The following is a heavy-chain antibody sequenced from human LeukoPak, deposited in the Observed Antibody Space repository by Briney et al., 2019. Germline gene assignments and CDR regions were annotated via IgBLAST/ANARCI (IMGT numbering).Heavy chain of an antibody. D-gene: IGHD5-12*01. Sequence: VASLKVSCTASGYTFSTYGISWVRQAPGQGLEWMGWISTYNGNTNYAQKLQGRVTMTTDTSTSTAYMELRSLRSDDTAVYYCARGTTADIDYWGQGTLVTVS. CDR1: GYTFSTYG. V-gene: IGHV1-18*01. CDR3: ARGTTADIDY. J-gene: IGHJ4*02. CDR2: ISTYNGNT.